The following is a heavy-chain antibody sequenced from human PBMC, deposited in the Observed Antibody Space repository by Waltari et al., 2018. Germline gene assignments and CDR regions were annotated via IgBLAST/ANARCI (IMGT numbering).Heavy chain of an antibody. Sequence: EVQLVESGGGLVKPGGSLRLSCAASGFTFSSYSMNWVRQAPGKGLEWVSSIRSRSSYIYYADSVKGRFTISRDNAKNSLYLQMNSLRAEDTAVYYCARLGYSYGVFDYWGQGTLVTVSS. CDR1: GFTFSSYS. V-gene: IGHV3-21*01. CDR2: IRSRSSYI. D-gene: IGHD5-18*01. CDR3: ARLGYSYGVFDY. J-gene: IGHJ4*02.